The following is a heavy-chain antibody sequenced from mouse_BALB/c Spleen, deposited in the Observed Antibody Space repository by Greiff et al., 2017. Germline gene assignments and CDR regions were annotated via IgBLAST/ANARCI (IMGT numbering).Heavy chain of an antibody. J-gene: IGHJ3*01. V-gene: IGHV5-4*02. D-gene: IGHD2-10*01. CDR1: GFTFSDYY. CDR2: ISDGGSYT. CDR3: ARERGPYYGNYAWFAY. Sequence: EVKLEESGGGLVKPGGSLKLSCAASGFTFSDYYMYWVRQTPEKRLEWVATISDGGSYTYYPDSVKGRFTISRDNAKNNLYLQMSSLKSEDTAMYYCARERGPYYGNYAWFAYWGQGTLVTVSA.